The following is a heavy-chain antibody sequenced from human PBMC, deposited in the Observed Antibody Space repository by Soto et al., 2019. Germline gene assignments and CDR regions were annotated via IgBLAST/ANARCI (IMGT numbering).Heavy chain of an antibody. CDR2: VIYTGFT. J-gene: IGHJ4*02. CDR1: GASMSCIYYY. Sequence: PSETLSLTCSVSGASMSCIYYYWAWFRQSPGTGPEWIRSVIYTGFTSYNASLESRVSLSVDTSKSQFSLKLSAVTAPDTDDYYCGTSQKGDNLNYFYHWGQGALVTVSS. V-gene: IGHV4-39*01. CDR3: GTSQKGDNLNYFYH. D-gene: IGHD1-20*01.